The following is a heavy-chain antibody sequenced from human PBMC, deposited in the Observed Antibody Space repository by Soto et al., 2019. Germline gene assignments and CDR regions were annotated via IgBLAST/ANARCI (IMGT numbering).Heavy chain of an antibody. V-gene: IGHV1-69*13. CDR2: IIPIFGTA. Sequence: SVKVSCKASGGTFSSYAISWVRQAPGQGLEWMGGIIPIFGTANYAQKFQGRVTITADESTSTAHMELSSLRSEDTAVYYCARAGYYYDSKPPNYYGMDVWGQGTTVTVSS. CDR3: ARAGYYYDSKPPNYYGMDV. D-gene: IGHD3-22*01. CDR1: GGTFSSYA. J-gene: IGHJ6*02.